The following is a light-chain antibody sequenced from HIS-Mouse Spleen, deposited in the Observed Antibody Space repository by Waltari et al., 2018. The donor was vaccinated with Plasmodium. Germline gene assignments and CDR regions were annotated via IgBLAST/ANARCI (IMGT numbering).Light chain of an antibody. Sequence: QSALTQPRSVSGSPGQSVTISCTGTSSDVGGYNYVSWYQQHPGQAPKLMIYDVRKRAACVPDRFSGSKSGNTASRTISGLQAEDEADYYCCSYAGSYTYVFGTGTKVTVL. J-gene: IGLJ1*01. CDR1: SSDVGGYNY. CDR2: DVR. V-gene: IGLV2-11*01. CDR3: CSYAGSYTYV.